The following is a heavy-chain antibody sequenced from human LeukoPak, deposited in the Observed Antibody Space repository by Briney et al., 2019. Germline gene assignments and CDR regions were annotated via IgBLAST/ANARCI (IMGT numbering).Heavy chain of an antibody. V-gene: IGHV3-30*04. CDR2: MSYDGTNK. J-gene: IGHJ4*02. CDR1: GFTFSSYA. D-gene: IGHD2-15*01. Sequence: GGSLRLSCAASGFTFSSYAMSWVRQAPGKGLEGVAVMSYDGTNKYYADSVKGRFTISRDNSKNTLYLQMNSLRAEDTAVYHCARDGPNPEKYCSGGSCYRAFDYWGQGTLVTVSS. CDR3: ARDGPNPEKYCSGGSCYRAFDY.